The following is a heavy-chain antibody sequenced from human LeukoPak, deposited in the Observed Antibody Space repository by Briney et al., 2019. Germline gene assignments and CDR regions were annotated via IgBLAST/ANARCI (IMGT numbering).Heavy chain of an antibody. CDR1: GYTFTSYY. Sequence: GASVKVSCKASGYTFTSYYMHWVRQAPGQGLEWMGWINPNSGGTNYAQKFQGRVTMTRDTSISTAYMELSRLRSDDTAVYYCAKGDYGDYNRVDYWGQGTLVTVSS. J-gene: IGHJ4*02. CDR2: INPNSGGT. D-gene: IGHD4-17*01. V-gene: IGHV1-2*02. CDR3: AKGDYGDYNRVDY.